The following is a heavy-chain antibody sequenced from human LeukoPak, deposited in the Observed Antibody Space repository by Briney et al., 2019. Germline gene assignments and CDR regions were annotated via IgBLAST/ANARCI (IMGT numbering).Heavy chain of an antibody. CDR1: GFTFSYYR. V-gene: IGHV3-48*02. J-gene: IGHJ4*02. CDR3: ARNHGYSLDY. CDR2: INSISGEI. D-gene: IGHD5-24*01. Sequence: GGSLRLSCVASGFTFSYYRMNWVRQAPGQGLEWVSYINSISGEIWYADSVKGRFTISRDDAKNSLYLQMNSLRDEDTAVYYCARNHGYSLDYWGQGTLVTVSS.